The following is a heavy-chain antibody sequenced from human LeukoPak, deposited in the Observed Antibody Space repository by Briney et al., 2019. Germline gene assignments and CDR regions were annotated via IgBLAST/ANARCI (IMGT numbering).Heavy chain of an antibody. V-gene: IGHV4-59*01. D-gene: IGHD4-17*01. CDR3: ARGWDTGDYGDYFDY. CDR2: IYYSGST. Sequence: SETLSLTCTVSGGSISSYYWSWIRQPPGKGLEWIGYIYYSGSTNYNPSLKSRVTISVDTSKNQFSLKLSSVTAADTAVYYCARGWDTGDYGDYFDYWGQGTLVTVSS. J-gene: IGHJ4*02. CDR1: GGSISSYY.